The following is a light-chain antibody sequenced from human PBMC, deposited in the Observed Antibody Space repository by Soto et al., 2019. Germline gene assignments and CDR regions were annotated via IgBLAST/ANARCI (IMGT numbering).Light chain of an antibody. J-gene: IGKJ4*01. Sequence: DIQMTQSPSSLSASVGDRLTITCQASQDISNYLNWYQQKPGKAPKILIYDVSVLEAGVPSRFSGGGSGTHFTLTISSLQAEDAATYYCQQFDNLPLTFAGGTKVEIK. CDR3: QQFDNLPLT. V-gene: IGKV1-33*01. CDR2: DVS. CDR1: QDISNY.